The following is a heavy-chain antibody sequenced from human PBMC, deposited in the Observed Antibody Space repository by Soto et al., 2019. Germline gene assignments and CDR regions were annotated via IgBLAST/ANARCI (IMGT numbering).Heavy chain of an antibody. D-gene: IGHD1-26*01. CDR2: INGRGNYK. Sequence: EVQLVESGGGLVKPGGSLRLSCAASGFTLTTYTMNWVRKAPGMGLEWVSSINGRGNYKYYTDSVEGRFTISRDNAQNSLYLQMNSLRAEDTAVYYCAREDGVVGATSAFDYWGQGTLVTVSS. CDR3: AREDGVVGATSAFDY. CDR1: GFTLTTYT. V-gene: IGHV3-21*01. J-gene: IGHJ4*02.